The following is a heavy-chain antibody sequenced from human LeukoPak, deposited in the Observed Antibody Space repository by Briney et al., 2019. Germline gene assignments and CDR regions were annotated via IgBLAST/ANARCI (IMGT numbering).Heavy chain of an antibody. CDR2: INPSGGGT. Sequence: ASVKVSCMSSGYTFISYYMHWVRQAPGQGLEWMGIINPSGGGTNYAQKFQGRVTMTRDTSTSTVFLDLSSLRSEDTAVYYCARVMTTVSYDAFDIWGQGTMVTVSS. J-gene: IGHJ3*02. CDR3: ARVMTTVSYDAFDI. D-gene: IGHD4-17*01. V-gene: IGHV1-46*01. CDR1: GYTFISYY.